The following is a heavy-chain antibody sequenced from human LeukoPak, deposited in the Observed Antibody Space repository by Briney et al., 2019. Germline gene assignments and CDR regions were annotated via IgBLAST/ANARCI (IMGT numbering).Heavy chain of an antibody. CDR3: AKEQYSSSPFDY. Sequence: GGSLRLSCAASGFTVSSDGMHWVRQAPGKGLEWVAVISYDGSNKYYADSVKGRFTISRDNSKNTLYLQMNSLRAEDTAVYYCAKEQYSSSPFDYWGQGTLVTVSS. J-gene: IGHJ4*02. D-gene: IGHD6-6*01. CDR1: GFTVSSDG. V-gene: IGHV3-30*18. CDR2: ISYDGSNK.